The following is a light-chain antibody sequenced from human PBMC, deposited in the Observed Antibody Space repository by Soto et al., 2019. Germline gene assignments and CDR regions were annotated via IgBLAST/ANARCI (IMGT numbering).Light chain of an antibody. V-gene: IGLV2-14*03. J-gene: IGLJ3*02. CDR3: CAYTTTNSLV. CDR2: DVN. Sequence: QSVLTQPASVSGSPGQSVTISCTGTSNDVAGYNSVSWYQRHPGKAPKLMIYDVNNRPSGVSNRFSGSKSGNTASLTISGLQAEDEADYYCCAYTTTNSLVFGEGTKLTVL. CDR1: SNDVAGYNS.